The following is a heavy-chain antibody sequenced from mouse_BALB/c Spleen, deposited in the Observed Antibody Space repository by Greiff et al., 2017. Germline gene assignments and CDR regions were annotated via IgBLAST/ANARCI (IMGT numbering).Heavy chain of an antibody. CDR2: INSNGGST. CDR1: GFTFSSYY. CDR3: ARRSLYGSSLYAMDY. Sequence: EVQGVESGGGLVKLGGSLKLSCAASGFTFSSYYMSWVRQTPEKRLELVAAINSNGGSTYYPDTVKGRFTISRDNAKNTLYLQMSSLKSEDTALYYCARRSLYGSSLYAMDYWGQGTSVTVSS. V-gene: IGHV5-6-2*01. J-gene: IGHJ4*01. D-gene: IGHD1-1*01.